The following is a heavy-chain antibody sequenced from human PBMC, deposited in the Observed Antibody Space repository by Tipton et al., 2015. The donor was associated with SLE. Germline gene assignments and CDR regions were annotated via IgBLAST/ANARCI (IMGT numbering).Heavy chain of an antibody. CDR2: CRNKANGYTT. J-gene: IGHJ3*02. V-gene: IGHV3-72*01. CDR1: GFTFSDHY. D-gene: IGHD3-9*01. Sequence: SLRLSCTASGFTFSDHYMDWVRQAPGKGLEWVGRCRNKANGYTTEYGASVKGRFTISRDDSMNLLYLQMNSLKTEDTAVYYCVRTLTGTWVFDIWGQGAMVTVSS. CDR3: VRTLTGTWVFDI.